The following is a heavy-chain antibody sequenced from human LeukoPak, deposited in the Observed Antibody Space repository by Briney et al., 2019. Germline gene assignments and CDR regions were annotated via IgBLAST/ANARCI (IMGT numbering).Heavy chain of an antibody. CDR2: MYNSGST. V-gene: IGHV4-59*08. CDR3: ARAASYYYGSGSYYKDYYYYYMDV. CDR1: GGSISGSY. Sequence: SETLSLTCTVSGGSISGSYWSWIRQPPGKGLEWIAYMYNSGSTNYNPSLKSRVTISIDTSKNQFSLKLSSVTAADTAVYYCARAASYYYGSGSYYKDYYYYYMDVWGKGTTVTVSS. J-gene: IGHJ6*03. D-gene: IGHD3-10*01.